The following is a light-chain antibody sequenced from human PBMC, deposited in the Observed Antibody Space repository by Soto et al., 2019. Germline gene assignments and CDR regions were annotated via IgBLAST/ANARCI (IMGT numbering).Light chain of an antibody. CDR2: DAY. J-gene: IGKJ5*01. CDR1: RSFRGL. Sequence: VLQHSPVTLSLSPGDTATLSCMASRSFRGLSAWYQQQPGQAPRLLIYDAYNRATGIPTRFSGSGAGTDFTLTISILEPEDSVFYCCQQRHMWPITFGQGTRLEIK. CDR3: QQRHMWPIT. V-gene: IGKV3-11*01.